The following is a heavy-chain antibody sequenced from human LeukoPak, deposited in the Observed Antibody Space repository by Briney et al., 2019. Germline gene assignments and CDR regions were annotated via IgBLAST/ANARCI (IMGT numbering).Heavy chain of an antibody. D-gene: IGHD6-13*01. V-gene: IGHV1-69*08. CDR2: IMPIFGST. CDR3: ARSMLHQLVIYDAFDI. CDR1: GDTLSTYT. Sequence: SSVKVSCKASGDTLSTYTITWVRQAPGQGLDWMGKIMPIFGSTTYAPKFQGRVTITADKSTNTAYMELSSLRPEDTAVYYCARSMLHQLVIYDAFDIWGQGTMVAVSS. J-gene: IGHJ3*02.